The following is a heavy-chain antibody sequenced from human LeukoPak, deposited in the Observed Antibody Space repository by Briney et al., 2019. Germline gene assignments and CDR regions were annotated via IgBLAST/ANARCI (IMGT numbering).Heavy chain of an antibody. J-gene: IGHJ4*02. D-gene: IGHD6-13*01. CDR2: IYSGGST. CDR1: GFTVSSNY. V-gene: IGHV3-53*01. CDR3: ARGSSWYYFDY. Sequence: GGSLRLSCAASGFTVSSNYMSWVRQAPGKGLEWVSVIYSGGSTYYADSVKGRFTISRDNSKNMLYLQMNSLRAEDTAVYYCARGSSWYYFDYWGQGTLVTVSS.